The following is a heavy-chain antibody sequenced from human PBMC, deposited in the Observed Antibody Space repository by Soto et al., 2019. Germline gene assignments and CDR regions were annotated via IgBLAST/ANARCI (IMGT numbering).Heavy chain of an antibody. CDR2: IGTAGDT. CDR1: GFTFSSYD. CDR3: AREGLPYYDILTGHLRYYGMDV. D-gene: IGHD3-9*01. J-gene: IGHJ6*02. V-gene: IGHV3-13*04. Sequence: GGSLRLSCAASGFTFSSYDMHWVRQATGKGLEWVSAIGTAGDTYYPGSVKGRFTISRENAKNSLYLQMNSLRAGDTAVYYCAREGLPYYDILTGHLRYYGMDVWGQGTTVIVSS.